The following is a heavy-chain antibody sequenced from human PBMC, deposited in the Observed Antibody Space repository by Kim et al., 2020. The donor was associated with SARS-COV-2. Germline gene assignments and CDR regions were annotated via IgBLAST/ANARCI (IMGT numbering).Heavy chain of an antibody. Sequence: SESLSLTCTVSGGSISSSSYYWGWLRQPPGKGLEWIWSIYYSGTTYYNPSLKSRVTISVDTSKNQFSLKQSCVTAADTDVYYCARRLGGWRNYGMDVWGQGTTVTVSS. V-gene: IGHV4-39*01. CDR1: GGSISSSSYY. D-gene: IGHD6-19*01. CDR2: IYYSGTT. CDR3: ARRLGGWRNYGMDV. J-gene: IGHJ6*02.